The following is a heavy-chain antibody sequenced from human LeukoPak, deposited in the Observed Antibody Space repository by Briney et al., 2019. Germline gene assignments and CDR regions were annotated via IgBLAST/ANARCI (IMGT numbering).Heavy chain of an antibody. CDR3: ARWLQQNYYYYMDV. CDR1: GYTFTGNY. CDR2: INPNSGGT. D-gene: IGHD5-24*01. J-gene: IGHJ6*03. Sequence: ASVKVSCKSSGYTFTGNYMHWVRQAPGQGLEWMGWINPNSGGTNYAQKFQGRVTMTRDTSISTAYMELSRLRSDDTAVYYCARWLQQNYYYYMDVWGKGTTVTVSS. V-gene: IGHV1-2*02.